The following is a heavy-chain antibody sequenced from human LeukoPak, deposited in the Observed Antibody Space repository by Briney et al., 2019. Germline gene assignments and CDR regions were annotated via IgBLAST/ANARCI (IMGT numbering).Heavy chain of an antibody. CDR2: ISGSGGST. Sequence: GGSLRLSCAASRFTFSSYAMSWVRQAPGKGLEWVSAISGSGGSTYYADSVKGRFTISRDNSKNTLYLQMNSLRAEDTAVYYCAKDRDTWIQLRLMDYWGQGTLVTASS. CDR1: RFTFSSYA. CDR3: AKDRDTWIQLRLMDY. V-gene: IGHV3-23*01. J-gene: IGHJ4*02. D-gene: IGHD5-18*01.